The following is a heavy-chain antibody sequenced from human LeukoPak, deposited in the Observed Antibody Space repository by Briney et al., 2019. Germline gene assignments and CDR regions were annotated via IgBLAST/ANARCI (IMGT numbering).Heavy chain of an antibody. CDR3: ARDPNGDYIGAFDI. J-gene: IGHJ3*02. CDR1: GFTLRSYA. Sequence: GGSLRLSCAASGFTLRSYAMMWLRQAPGKGPEWVSAIRGSGVGTDYVDSVRGRFTISRDNSKNTLYLQMNRLRAEDTAVYYCARDPNGDYIGAFDILGQGTMVTVSS. V-gene: IGHV3-23*01. CDR2: IRGSGVGT. D-gene: IGHD4-17*01.